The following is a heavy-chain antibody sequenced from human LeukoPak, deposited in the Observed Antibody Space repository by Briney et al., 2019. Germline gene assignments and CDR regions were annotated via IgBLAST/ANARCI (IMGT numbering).Heavy chain of an antibody. CDR1: GGSIISNY. V-gene: IGHV4-59*01. Sequence: SETLSLTCTVSGGSIISNYHWNWIRQPPGKGLEWIGHISYSGTTKDNPSLKSRVTISVDTSENQFSLELTSVTAADTAVYYCARGYSYGSDAVDVWGQGTMATVSS. CDR2: ISYSGTT. CDR3: ARGYSYGSDAVDV. D-gene: IGHD5-18*01. J-gene: IGHJ3*01.